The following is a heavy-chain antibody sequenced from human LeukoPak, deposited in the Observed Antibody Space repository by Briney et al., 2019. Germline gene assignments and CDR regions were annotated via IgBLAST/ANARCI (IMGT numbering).Heavy chain of an antibody. CDR3: ARVGAVAGS. CDR1: GFTVSTNY. J-gene: IGHJ4*02. D-gene: IGHD6-19*01. CDR2: IYSGGGT. V-gene: IGHV3-66*01. Sequence: GGSLRLSCAVSGFTVSTNYMSWVRQGPGKGLEWVSVIYSGGGTYYADSVKGRFTISRDNAKNTLYLQMNSLRAEDTAVYYCARVGAVAGSWGQGTLVTVSS.